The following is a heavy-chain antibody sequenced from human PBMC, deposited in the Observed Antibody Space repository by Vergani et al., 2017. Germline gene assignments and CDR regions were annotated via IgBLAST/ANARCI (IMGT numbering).Heavy chain of an antibody. CDR2: ISFDGSNK. Sequence: QVRLVESGGGVVQPGRFLRLSCAASGFSFTSYGLHWVRQAPGKGLEWVAVISFDGSNKYYTDSVKGRFTISRDNSKNTLFLQMNSLRAEDTAVYYCAKDRGWNYLGTYMDVWGKGTTVTVSS. CDR1: GFSFTSYG. J-gene: IGHJ6*03. CDR3: AKDRGWNYLGTYMDV. V-gene: IGHV3-30*18. D-gene: IGHD1-7*01.